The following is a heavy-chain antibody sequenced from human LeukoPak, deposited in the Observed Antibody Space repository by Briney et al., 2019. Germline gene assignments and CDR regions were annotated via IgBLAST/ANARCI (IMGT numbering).Heavy chain of an antibody. Sequence: PGGSLRLSCAASGFTFSSYWMSGVRQARGKGLEWGANIKQDGSEKYYVDSVKGRFTISRDNAKNSLYLQMNSLRAEDTAVYYCARTHSSSWSFPIDYWGQGTLVTVSS. CDR2: IKQDGSEK. V-gene: IGHV3-7*01. CDR3: ARTHSSSWSFPIDY. CDR1: GFTFSSYW. D-gene: IGHD6-13*01. J-gene: IGHJ4*02.